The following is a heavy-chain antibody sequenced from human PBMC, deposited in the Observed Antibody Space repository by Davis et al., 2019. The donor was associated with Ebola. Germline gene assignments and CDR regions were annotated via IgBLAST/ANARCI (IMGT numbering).Heavy chain of an antibody. CDR2: ITSSSSYR. Sequence: GESLKISCAASGFTFSNYSMNWVRQAPGKGLEWVSSITSSSSYRYFADSVKGRFTISRDNAKKSLYLQMNSLRADDTAVYYCARGRDDYIWGSYRYDGDYWGQGTLVTVSS. V-gene: IGHV3-21*01. D-gene: IGHD3-16*02. CDR1: GFTFSNYS. CDR3: ARGRDDYIWGSYRYDGDY. J-gene: IGHJ4*02.